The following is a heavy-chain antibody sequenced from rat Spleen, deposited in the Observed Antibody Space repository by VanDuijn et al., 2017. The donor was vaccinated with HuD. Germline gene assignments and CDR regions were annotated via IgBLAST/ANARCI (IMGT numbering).Heavy chain of an antibody. J-gene: IGHJ3*01. CDR2: MWYDGDT. CDR1: GFSLSRHG. V-gene: IGHV2-34*01. CDR3: ARDWHYDGYSGWFAY. Sequence: QVHLKESGPGRVQPSQTLSLTCTVSGFSLSRHGVIWVRQPSGKGPEWMGRMWYDGDTAYNSALKSRLSISKDTSKSQVFLKMNSLQTEDTATYYCARDWHYDGYSGWFAYWGQGTLVTVSS. D-gene: IGHD1-12*03.